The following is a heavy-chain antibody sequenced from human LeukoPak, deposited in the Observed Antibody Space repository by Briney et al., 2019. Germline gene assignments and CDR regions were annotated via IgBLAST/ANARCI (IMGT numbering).Heavy chain of an antibody. CDR2: IGGSGTRT. Sequence: GGSLRLSCAASGFTVSSNYMSWVRQAPGKGLEWVSGIGGSGTRTYYADSVKGRFTISRDNSKNTLYLQMNSLRDEDTAVYYCAKDSHWILFDDWGQGTLVTVSS. J-gene: IGHJ4*02. CDR1: GFTVSSNY. CDR3: AKDSHWILFDD. D-gene: IGHD2-2*03. V-gene: IGHV3-53*01.